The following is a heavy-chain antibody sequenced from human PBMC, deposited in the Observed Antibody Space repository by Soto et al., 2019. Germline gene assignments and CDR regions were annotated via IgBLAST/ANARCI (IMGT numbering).Heavy chain of an antibody. CDR1: GFTFSNYW. CDR2: IKQDGTEK. J-gene: IGHJ4*02. CDR3: ASVAI. V-gene: IGHV3-7*01. Sequence: EVQLVESGGGLVQPGGSLRLSCAASGFTFSNYWMSWVRQAPGKGLEWVANIKQDGTEKNYVDSVRGRFTISRDNEKNSLDLQMNSLTAEDTAVYYCASVAIWVQGTLVTVSS. D-gene: IGHD5-12*01.